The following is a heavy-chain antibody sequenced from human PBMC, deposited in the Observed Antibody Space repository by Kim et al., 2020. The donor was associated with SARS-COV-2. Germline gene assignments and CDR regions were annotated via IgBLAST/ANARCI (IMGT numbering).Heavy chain of an antibody. V-gene: IGHV1-24*01. D-gene: IGHD2-15*01. Sequence: ASVKVSCKVSGYTLTELSMHWVRQAPGEGLEWMGGFDPEDGETIYAQKFQGRVTMTEDTSTDTAYMELSSLRSEDTAVYYCATGPPSCSGGSCYSRWFDPWGQGTLVTVSS. CDR1: GYTLTELS. CDR2: FDPEDGET. CDR3: ATGPPSCSGGSCYSRWFDP. J-gene: IGHJ5*02.